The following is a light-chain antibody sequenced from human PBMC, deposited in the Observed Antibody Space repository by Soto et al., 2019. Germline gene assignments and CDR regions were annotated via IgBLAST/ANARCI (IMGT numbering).Light chain of an antibody. V-gene: IGLV2-8*01. CDR1: SSDVGGYNY. J-gene: IGLJ3*02. Sequence: QSALTQPPSASGSPGQSVTISCTGTSSDVGGYNYVSWYQQYPGKAPKLMIYEVSKRPSGVPARFSGSKSGKTASLTVSGLQPEDEADYYCTSYAGSNIWVFGGGTKLTVL. CDR3: TSYAGSNIWV. CDR2: EVS.